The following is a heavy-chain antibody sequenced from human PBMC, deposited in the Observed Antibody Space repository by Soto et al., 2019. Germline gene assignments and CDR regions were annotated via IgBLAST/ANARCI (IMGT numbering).Heavy chain of an antibody. CDR1: GFTFSSYA. J-gene: IGHJ6*02. V-gene: IGHV3-23*01. CDR3: AKDGERSSSTRGGHGDYYYCMDV. Sequence: EVQLLESGGGLVQPGGSLRLSCAASGFTFSSYAMSWVRQAPGKGLEWVSAISGSGGSTYYADSVKGRFTISRDNSKNTLYLQRNSLRAEHTAVYYCAKDGERSSSTRGGHGDYYYCMDVWGQGTTVTVSS. CDR2: ISGSGGST. D-gene: IGHD2-2*01.